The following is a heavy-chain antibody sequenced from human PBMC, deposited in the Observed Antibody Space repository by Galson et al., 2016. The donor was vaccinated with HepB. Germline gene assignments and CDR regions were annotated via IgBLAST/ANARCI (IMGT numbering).Heavy chain of an antibody. CDR2: FVYGGSG. CDR3: ARDNVMGAKNWFDP. Sequence: ETLSLTCTVSGGSISDSNYYWAWIRQPPGKGLEWIGTFVYGGSGSHNPSLKSRVAMSVDTSNNQFSLRLNSVTAADTAVYYCARDNVMGAKNWFDPWGQGTLVTVSS. CDR1: GGSISDSNYY. D-gene: IGHD1-26*01. V-gene: IGHV4-39*07. J-gene: IGHJ5*02.